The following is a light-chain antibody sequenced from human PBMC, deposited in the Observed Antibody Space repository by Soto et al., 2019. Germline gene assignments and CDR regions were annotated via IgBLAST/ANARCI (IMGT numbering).Light chain of an antibody. CDR3: QQYNNWPPIT. J-gene: IGKJ5*01. CDR2: GAS. Sequence: EIFMTQSPSSLSVSAVAIASHSRTGSQSVSSNLAWYQQKPGQAPRLLIYGASTRATGIPARFSGSGSGTEFTLTISSLQSEDFAVYYCQQYNNWPPITFGQGTRLEI. CDR1: QSVSSN. V-gene: IGKV3-15*01.